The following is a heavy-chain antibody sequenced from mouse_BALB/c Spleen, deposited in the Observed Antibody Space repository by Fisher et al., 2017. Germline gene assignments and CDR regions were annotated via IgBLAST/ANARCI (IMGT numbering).Heavy chain of an antibody. D-gene: IGHD2-1*01. Sequence: KFKGKATLTADKSSSTAYMQLSSLASEDSAVYYCAREGPYGKYWYFDVWGAGTTVTV. V-gene: IGHV1-87*01. J-gene: IGHJ1*01. CDR3: AREGPYGKYWYFDV.